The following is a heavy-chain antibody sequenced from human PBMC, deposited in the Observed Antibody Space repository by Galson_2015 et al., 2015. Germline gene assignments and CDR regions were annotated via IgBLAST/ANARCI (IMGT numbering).Heavy chain of an antibody. D-gene: IGHD2-15*01. V-gene: IGHV3-30*18. J-gene: IGHJ3*02. CDR1: GFTFSSYG. CDR3: AKDISGGYCSGGSCYFDAFDI. Sequence: SLRLSCAASGFTFSSYGMHWVRQAPGKGLEWVAVISYDGSNKYYADSVKGRFTISRDNSKNTLYLQMNSLRAEDTALYYCAKDISGGYCSGGSCYFDAFDIWGQGTMVTVSS. CDR2: ISYDGSNK.